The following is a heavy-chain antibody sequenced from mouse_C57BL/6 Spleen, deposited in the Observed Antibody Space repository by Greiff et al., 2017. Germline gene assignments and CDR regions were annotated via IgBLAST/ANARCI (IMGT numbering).Heavy chain of an antibody. J-gene: IGHJ3*01. Sequence: EVMLVESGGGLVKPGGSLKLSCAASGFTFSDYGMHWVRQAPEKGLEWVAYISSGSSTIYYADTVKGRFTISRDNAKNTLFLQMTSLRSEDTAMXYCARTYYDYDGGVAYWGQGTLVTVSA. V-gene: IGHV5-17*01. CDR1: GFTFSDYG. CDR3: ARTYYDYDGGVAY. D-gene: IGHD2-4*01. CDR2: ISSGSSTI.